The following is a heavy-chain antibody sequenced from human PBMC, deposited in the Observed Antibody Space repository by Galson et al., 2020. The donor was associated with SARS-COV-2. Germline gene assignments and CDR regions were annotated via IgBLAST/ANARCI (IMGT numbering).Heavy chain of an antibody. CDR1: GFTFSSYA. V-gene: IGHV3-23*01. Sequence: GESLKISCAASGFTFSSYAMNWVRQAPGEGLEWVSAISGSGDTTHYAGSVKGRFTISRDNSKNTLYMQMNSVRAEDTAVYYCAKRLYSSSQSETRGMDVWGQGATSPSP. CDR3: AKRLYSSSQSETRGMDV. J-gene: IGHJ6*02. D-gene: IGHD6-13*01. CDR2: ISGSGDTT.